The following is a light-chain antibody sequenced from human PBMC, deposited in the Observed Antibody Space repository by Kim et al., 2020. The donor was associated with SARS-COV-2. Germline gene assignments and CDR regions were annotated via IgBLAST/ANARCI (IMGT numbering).Light chain of an antibody. CDR2: EDG. Sequence: SYELTQPPSMSVSPGQTARITCSGDALPQKYAFWYQQKSGQAPVLLIYEDGKRPYGIPERFSGSNSGTTATLTISGAQVEDEADYYCYSLDINGDHGVFGTGTKVTVL. V-gene: IGLV3-10*01. CDR1: ALPQKY. CDR3: YSLDINGDHGV. J-gene: IGLJ1*01.